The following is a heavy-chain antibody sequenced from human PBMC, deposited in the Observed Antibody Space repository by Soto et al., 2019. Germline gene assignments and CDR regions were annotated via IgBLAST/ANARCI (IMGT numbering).Heavy chain of an antibody. CDR1: GGSFSGYY. CDR2: INHSGST. CDR3: ARVRVRGVTQKYYYYYYYGMDV. J-gene: IGHJ6*02. D-gene: IGHD3-10*01. Sequence: PSETLSLTCAVYGGSFSGYYWSWIRQPPGKGLEWIGEINHSGSTNYNPSLKSRVTISVDTSKNQFSLKLSSVTAADTALYYCARVRVRGVTQKYYYYYYYGMDVWGQGTTVT. V-gene: IGHV4-34*01.